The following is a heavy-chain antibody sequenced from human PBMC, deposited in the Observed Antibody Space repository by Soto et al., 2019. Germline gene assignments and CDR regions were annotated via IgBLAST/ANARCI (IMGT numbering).Heavy chain of an antibody. D-gene: IGHD2-2*01. J-gene: IGHJ6*02. CDR3: ARDGCISTSCYSNGMDV. Sequence: VASVKVSCKASGYTFTSYAMHWVRQAPGQRLEWMGWINAGNGNTKYSQKFQGRVTITRDTSASTAYMELSSLRSEDTAVYYCARDGCISTSCYSNGMDVWGQGTTVTVSS. CDR2: INAGNGNT. V-gene: IGHV1-3*01. CDR1: GYTFTSYA.